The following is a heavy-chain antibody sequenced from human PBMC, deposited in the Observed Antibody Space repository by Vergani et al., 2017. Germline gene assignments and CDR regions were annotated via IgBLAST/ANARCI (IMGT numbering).Heavy chain of an antibody. CDR2: TWYDGNNK. J-gene: IGHJ5*02. CDR3: ARDLRLLYNRFDP. V-gene: IGHV3-33*01. Sequence: QVQLVESGGGVVQPGRSLRLSCAASGFTFNQYGMHWVRQAPGKGLEWVAVTWYDGNNKQYADSVKGRFNISRDNSKSKMYLQMNSLRDEDTGVYYCARDLRLLYNRFDPWGQGTLVTVSS. D-gene: IGHD1-14*01. CDR1: GFTFNQYG.